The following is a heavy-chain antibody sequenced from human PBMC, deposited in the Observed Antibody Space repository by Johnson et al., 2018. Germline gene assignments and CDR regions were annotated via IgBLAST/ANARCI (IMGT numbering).Heavy chain of an antibody. CDR1: GFTFSRYW. Sequence: VQLVESGGGLVQPGGSLRLSCAASGFTFSRYWMNWVRPAPGKGLEWVANIKQDGSEQYYVDCVKGRFTISRDNDKNSLYQQMNSLRAEDTAVYDCGGEERAVGKTWGYDFYMDVWGQGTTVTVSS. J-gene: IGHJ6*03. D-gene: IGHD6-19*01. CDR3: GGEERAVGKTWGYDFYMDV. V-gene: IGHV3-7*01. CDR2: IKQDGSEQ.